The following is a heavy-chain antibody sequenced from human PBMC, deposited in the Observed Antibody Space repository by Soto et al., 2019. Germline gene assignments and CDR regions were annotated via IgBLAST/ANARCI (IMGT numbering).Heavy chain of an antibody. D-gene: IGHD2-2*02. CDR2: ISDTGRTI. Sequence: QLEESGGALVEPGGSLRLSCVASGVDFRGSYMNWIRQAPGKGLEWISYISDTGRTIHYADSVKGRFVISRDNSKDSLYLQMNDLRADDTAVYYCAGFKEGNIPGLRWLDPWGQGTRVTVSS. V-gene: IGHV3-11*01. J-gene: IGHJ5*02. CDR1: GVDFRGSY. CDR3: AGFKEGNIPGLRWLDP.